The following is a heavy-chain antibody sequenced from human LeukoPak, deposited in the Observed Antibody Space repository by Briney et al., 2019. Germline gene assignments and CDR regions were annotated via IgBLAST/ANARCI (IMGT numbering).Heavy chain of an antibody. V-gene: IGHV1-69*06. CDR3: ARKVPDDSSGYYYRGQFDP. CDR1: GGTFSSYA. Sequence: SVKVSCKASGGTFSSYAISWVRQAPGQGLEWMGGIIPIFGTANYAQKFQGRVTITADKSTSTAYMELSSLRSEDTAVYYCARKVPDDSSGYYYRGQFDPWGQGTLVTVSS. J-gene: IGHJ5*02. CDR2: IIPIFGTA. D-gene: IGHD3-22*01.